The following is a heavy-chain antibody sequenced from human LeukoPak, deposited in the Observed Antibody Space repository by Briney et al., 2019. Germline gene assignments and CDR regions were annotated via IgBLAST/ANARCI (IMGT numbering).Heavy chain of an antibody. D-gene: IGHD2-2*01. Sequence: GASVKVSCKASGYTFTSYGISWVRQAPGQGLEWMGWISAYNGNTNYAQKLQGRVTMTTDTSTSTAYMELRSLRSDGTAVYYCARDLPLIVVVPAATKRNWFDPWGQGTLVTVSS. CDR1: GYTFTSYG. CDR3: ARDLPLIVVVPAATKRNWFDP. CDR2: ISAYNGNT. V-gene: IGHV1-18*04. J-gene: IGHJ5*02.